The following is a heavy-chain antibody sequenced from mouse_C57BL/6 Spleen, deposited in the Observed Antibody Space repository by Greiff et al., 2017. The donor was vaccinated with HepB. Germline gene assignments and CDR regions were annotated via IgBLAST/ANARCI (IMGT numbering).Heavy chain of an antibody. Sequence: EVNVVESGGGLVKPGGSLKLSCAASGFTFSSYAMSWVRQTPEKRLEWVATISDGGSYTYYPDNVKGRFTISRDNAKNNLYLQMSHLKSEDTAMYYCARDPGYYSNSYWYFDVWGTGTTVTVSS. D-gene: IGHD2-5*01. CDR2: ISDGGSYT. CDR1: GFTFSSYA. V-gene: IGHV5-4*01. J-gene: IGHJ1*03. CDR3: ARDPGYYSNSYWYFDV.